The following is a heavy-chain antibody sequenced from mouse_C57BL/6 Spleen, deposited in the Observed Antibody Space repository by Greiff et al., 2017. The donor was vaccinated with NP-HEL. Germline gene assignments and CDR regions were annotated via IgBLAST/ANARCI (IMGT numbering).Heavy chain of an antibody. J-gene: IGHJ3*01. CDR2: INPYNGDT. CDR1: GYSFTGYF. Sequence: EVKLQESGPELVKPGDSVKISCKASGYSFTGYFMNWVMQSHGKSLEWIGRINPYNGDTFYNQKFKGKATLTVDKSSSTAHMELRSLTSEDSAVYYCARLEGYDEAYWGQGTLVTVSA. CDR3: ARLEGYDEAY. D-gene: IGHD2-2*01. V-gene: IGHV1-20*01.